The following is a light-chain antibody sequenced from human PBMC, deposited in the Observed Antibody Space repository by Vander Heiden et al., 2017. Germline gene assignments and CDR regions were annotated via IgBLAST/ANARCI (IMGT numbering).Light chain of an antibody. CDR3: AEWDDRLKTYV. V-gene: IGLV1-44*01. Sequence: SVLPQPPSASGTPAQRLIISCSGSSSNIGSKTLNWYQQLPGTEPKLLIYTDNLRPSGVIDRFLSDKTCNYASRVISALPSEEEADDYYAEWDDRLKTYVFGTGTKVTVL. CDR1: SSNIGSKT. J-gene: IGLJ1*01. CDR2: TDN.